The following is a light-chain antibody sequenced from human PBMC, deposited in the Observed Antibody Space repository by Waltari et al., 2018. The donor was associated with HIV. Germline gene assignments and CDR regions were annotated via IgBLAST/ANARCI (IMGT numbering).Light chain of an antibody. CDR3: SSYTTTNTII. J-gene: IGLJ2*01. Sequence: QSALTQPASVSGSPGQSITISCTGTSSDIGAYEYVSWYRQPPDKAPQLLMYDVFYRPSGFSHRFSGAKAGNTASLTISGLQAEDEAVYSCSSYTTTNTIIFGGGTKLTVL. CDR1: SSDIGAYEY. V-gene: IGLV2-14*03. CDR2: DVF.